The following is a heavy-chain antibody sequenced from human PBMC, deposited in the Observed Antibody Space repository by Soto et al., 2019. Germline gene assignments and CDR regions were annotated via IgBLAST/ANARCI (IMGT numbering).Heavy chain of an antibody. D-gene: IGHD2-21*01. CDR2: VENSGST. J-gene: IGHJ5*02. V-gene: IGHV4-61*01. CDR1: GGSVSSESYY. CDR3: ARERGDSHWIDP. Sequence: SETLSLTCSVSGGSVSSESYYRSWIRQTPGKGLEWIGNVENSGSTKYNPSLKSRVTISVDTSKNQFSLKLSSVTGADTAVYYCARERGDSHWIDPWGQGTLVSVSS.